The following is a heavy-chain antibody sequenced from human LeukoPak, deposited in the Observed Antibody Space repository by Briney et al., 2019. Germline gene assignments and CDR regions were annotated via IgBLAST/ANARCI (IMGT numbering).Heavy chain of an antibody. CDR1: GFTFSSYA. V-gene: IGHV3-30-3*01. CDR3: AKDGAVGWSGMDV. CDR2: ISYDGSNK. J-gene: IGHJ6*02. Sequence: GGSLRLSCAASGFTFSSYAMHGVRQAQGKGLEWVAVISYDGSNKYYADSVKGRFTISRDNSKNTLYLQMNSLRAEDTAVYYCAKDGAVGWSGMDVWGQGTTVTVSS. D-gene: IGHD3-3*01.